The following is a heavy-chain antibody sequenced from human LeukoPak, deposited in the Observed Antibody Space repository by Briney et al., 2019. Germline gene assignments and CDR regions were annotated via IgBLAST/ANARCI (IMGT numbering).Heavy chain of an antibody. CDR1: GFTFSTYA. J-gene: IGHJ4*02. V-gene: IGHV3-23*01. CDR2: VSTSGGDT. D-gene: IGHD5-18*01. CDR3: GKGRTGYSYGYGIDS. Sequence: GGSLRLSCAASGFTFSTYAMSWVRQAPGKGLEWVSSVSTSGGDTYNAESVKGRVAMSRDNSKHTLYLQMNSLRAEDTAVYYCGKGRTGYSYGYGIDSWGQGTLVTVSS.